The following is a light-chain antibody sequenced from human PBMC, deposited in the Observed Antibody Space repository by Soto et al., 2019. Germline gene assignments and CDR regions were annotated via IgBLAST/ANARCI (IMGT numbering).Light chain of an antibody. CDR2: STN. Sequence: QTVVTQEPSFSVSPGGTVTLTCGLSSGSVSTGYYPSWYQQTPGQAPRTLIYSTNIRSSGVPDRFSGSILGNKAALTIRGAQADDESDYYCVLYMGSGISMFGGGTKVTVL. J-gene: IGLJ3*02. CDR1: SGSVSTGYY. V-gene: IGLV8-61*01. CDR3: VLYMGSGISM.